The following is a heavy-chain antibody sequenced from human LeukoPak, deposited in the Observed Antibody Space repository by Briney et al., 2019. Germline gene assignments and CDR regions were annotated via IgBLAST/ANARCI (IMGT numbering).Heavy chain of an antibody. CDR2: IYYSGST. D-gene: IGHD2-2*03. J-gene: IGHJ4*02. CDR3: ARHSRLDKSSLSWADY. CDR1: GGSISSYY. Sequence: SETLSLTCTVSGGSISSYYWSWIRQPPGKGLEWIGYIYYSGSTNYNPSLKSRVTISVDTFKNQFSLKLSSVTAADTAVYYCARHSRLDKSSLSWADYWGQGTLVTVSS. V-gene: IGHV4-59*08.